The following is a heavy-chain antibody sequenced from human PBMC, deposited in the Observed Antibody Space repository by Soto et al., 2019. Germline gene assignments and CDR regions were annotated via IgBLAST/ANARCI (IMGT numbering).Heavy chain of an antibody. V-gene: IGHV4-4*02. D-gene: IGHD7-27*01. CDR2: IYHNGRT. J-gene: IGHJ2*01. CDR3: TRFITRGTGYLDI. CDR1: GGSIRSGNW. Sequence: SETLSLTCTVSGGSIRSGNWWSWVRQPPGKGLEWIGEIYHNGRTIYDPFLKTRVTMSVDMSKNQLSLKLNSVTAADTAVYYCTRFITRGTGYLDIWGRGTLVTVSS.